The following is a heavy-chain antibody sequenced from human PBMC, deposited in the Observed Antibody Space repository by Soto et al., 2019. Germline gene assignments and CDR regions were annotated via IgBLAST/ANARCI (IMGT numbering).Heavy chain of an antibody. CDR1: GYTFTSYD. Sequence: ASVKVSCKASGYTFTSYDINWVRQATGQGLEWMGWMNPNSGNTGYAQKFQGRVTMTRNTSISTAYMELSSLRSEDTAVYYCARTYYYDSSGLDPNEYFQHWGQGTLVTVSS. J-gene: IGHJ1*01. D-gene: IGHD3-22*01. CDR2: MNPNSGNT. CDR3: ARTYYYDSSGLDPNEYFQH. V-gene: IGHV1-8*01.